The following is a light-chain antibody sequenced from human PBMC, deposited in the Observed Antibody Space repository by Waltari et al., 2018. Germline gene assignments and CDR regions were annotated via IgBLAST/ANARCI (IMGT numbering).Light chain of an antibody. CDR2: YGS. CDR1: PGSVSIPSY. J-gene: IGLJ3*02. Sequence: QTVGTHEPSLSVSPGGTVTLTCALSPGSVSIPSYAPWYQQTPGQPPRTLVYYGSSRSSGVPDRFSGNILGNKAGLTISGAQADDASDYYCSIYTGSGIWVFGGGTKLTVL. CDR3: SIYTGSGIWV. V-gene: IGLV8-61*01.